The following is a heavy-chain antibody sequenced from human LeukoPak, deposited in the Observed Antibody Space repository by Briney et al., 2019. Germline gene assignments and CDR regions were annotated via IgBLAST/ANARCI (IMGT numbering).Heavy chain of an antibody. CDR1: GFTFSNYW. D-gene: IGHD1-26*01. J-gene: IGHJ4*02. CDR2: INNDGSHT. Sequence: GGSLRLSCAASGFTFSNYWIHWVRQAPGKGLVWVSRINNDGSHTIYADSVKGRFTISRDNAKNTLSLQMNSLRAEDTAVYYCARGGLRGATPDYWGQGTLVTVSS. V-gene: IGHV3-74*01. CDR3: ARGGLRGATPDY.